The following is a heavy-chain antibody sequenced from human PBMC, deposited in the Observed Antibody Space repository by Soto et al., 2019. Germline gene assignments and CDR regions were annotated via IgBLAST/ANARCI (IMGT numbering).Heavy chain of an antibody. D-gene: IGHD1-26*01. CDR2: IYYSGST. V-gene: IGHV4-59*01. J-gene: IGHJ5*02. CDR3: ARDRTLASGNWFDP. Sequence: PSETLSLTCTVSGGSISSYYWSWIRQPPGKGLEWIGYIYYSGSTNYNPSLKSRVTISVDTSKNQFSLKLSSVTAADTAVYYCARDRTLASGNWFDPWGQGTLVTVSS. CDR1: GGSISSYY.